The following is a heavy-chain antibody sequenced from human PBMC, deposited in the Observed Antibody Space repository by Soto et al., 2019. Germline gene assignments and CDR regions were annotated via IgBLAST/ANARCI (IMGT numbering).Heavy chain of an antibody. CDR2: IVPLFGTA. J-gene: IGHJ4*02. V-gene: IGHV1-69*01. Sequence: QVQLIQSGAEVRTSGSSVKVSCKALGGPSNNYGDSWVRQAPGQGLEWMGGIVPLFGTANYAPKFQGRIRITADDSTRTVNMELRSLTSDDTAVYYCVKLQGSGSYYDDDYWGQGTLVTVSS. CDR3: VKLQGSGSYYDDDY. CDR1: GGPSNNYG. D-gene: IGHD3-10*01.